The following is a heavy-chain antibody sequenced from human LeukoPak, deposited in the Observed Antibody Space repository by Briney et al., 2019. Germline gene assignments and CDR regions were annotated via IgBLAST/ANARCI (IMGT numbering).Heavy chain of an antibody. CDR1: GYTFSSYG. CDR3: ARVPGYCSSTSCQSPVDY. J-gene: IGHJ4*02. D-gene: IGHD2-2*01. V-gene: IGHV1-18*01. Sequence: ASVKFSCKASGYTFSSYGISWVRQARGQGLEWMGWISAYNGNTNYAQKLQGRVTMTTDTPTSTAYMELRSLRSDDTAVYYCARVPGYCSSTSCQSPVDYWGQGTLVTVSS. CDR2: ISAYNGNT.